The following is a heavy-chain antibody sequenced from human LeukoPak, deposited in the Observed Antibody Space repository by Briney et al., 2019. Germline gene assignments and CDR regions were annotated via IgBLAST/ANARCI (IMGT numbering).Heavy chain of an antibody. Sequence: GGSLRLSCAASGFTFSSYGMSWVRQAPGKGLEWVSAISGSGGSTYYADSVKGRFTISRDNSKNTLYLQMNSLRAEDTAVYYCAKDRSPYGSSWEDAFDYWGQGTLVTVSS. V-gene: IGHV3-23*01. CDR1: GFTFSSYG. CDR3: AKDRSPYGSSWEDAFDY. J-gene: IGHJ4*02. CDR2: ISGSGGST. D-gene: IGHD6-13*01.